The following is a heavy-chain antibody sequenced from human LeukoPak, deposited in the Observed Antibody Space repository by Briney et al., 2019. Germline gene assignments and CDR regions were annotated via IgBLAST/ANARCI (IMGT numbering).Heavy chain of an antibody. Sequence: SETLSLPCTVSGGSISSYYWSWIRQPAGKGLEWIGRIYTSGSTNYNPSLKSRVTMSVDTSKNQFSLKLSSVTAADTALYYCARRVWATTISRDAFDIWGQGTMVTVSS. CDR3: ARRVWATTISRDAFDI. J-gene: IGHJ3*02. CDR1: GGSISSYY. CDR2: IYTSGST. V-gene: IGHV4-4*07. D-gene: IGHD1-26*01.